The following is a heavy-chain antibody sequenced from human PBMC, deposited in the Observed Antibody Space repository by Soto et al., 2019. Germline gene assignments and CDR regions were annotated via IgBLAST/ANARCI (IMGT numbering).Heavy chain of an antibody. J-gene: IGHJ4*02. CDR2: ISNSDYTT. V-gene: IGHV3-11*01. CDR3: ASGKWSLDY. D-gene: IGHD2-15*01. Sequence: GGPLRLSCVASGISLSDNYMAWIRQAPGKGLEWLSYISNSDYTTYYTDSVKGRFTISRDNAKNSLYLQLNGLRVEDTAVYYCASGKWSLDYWGQGILVTVSS. CDR1: GISLSDNY.